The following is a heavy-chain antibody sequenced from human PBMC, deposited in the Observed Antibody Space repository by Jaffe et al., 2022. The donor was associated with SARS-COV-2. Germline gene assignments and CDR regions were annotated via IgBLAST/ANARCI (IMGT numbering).Heavy chain of an antibody. CDR2: IYWDDDK. Sequence: QITLKESGPTLVKPTQTLTLTCTFSGFSLRTNGMSVGWVRQSPGKALEWLALIYWDDDKRYSPSLKNRLTVTKDTSKNQVVLTMTNMDPVDTATYYCARTRYVETAMAFDYWGQGTLVTVSS. CDR3: ARTRYVETAMAFDY. D-gene: IGHD5-18*01. J-gene: IGHJ4*02. CDR1: GFSLRTNGMS. V-gene: IGHV2-5*02.